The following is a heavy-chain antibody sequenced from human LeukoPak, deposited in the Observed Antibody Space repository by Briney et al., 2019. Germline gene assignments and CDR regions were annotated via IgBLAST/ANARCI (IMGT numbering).Heavy chain of an antibody. CDR1: GFTFGSYA. D-gene: IGHD2-15*01. J-gene: IGHJ3*02. Sequence: PGGSLRLSCAASGFTFGSYAMSWVRQAPGKGLEWVSLINEDGGKTFYADSVRGRFTISRDNSKNSLYLQMNSLRTEDTALYYCAKEIDTLGTNAFDIWGQGTIVTVSS. CDR3: AKEIDTLGTNAFDI. V-gene: IGHV3-43*02. CDR2: INEDGGKT.